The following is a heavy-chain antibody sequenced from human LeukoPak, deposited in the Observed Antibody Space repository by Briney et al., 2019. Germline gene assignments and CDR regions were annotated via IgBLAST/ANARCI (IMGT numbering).Heavy chain of an antibody. V-gene: IGHV3-30*18. CDR1: GFTFSSYG. Sequence: PGRSLRLSCAASGFTFSSYGMHWVRQAPGKGLEWVAVISYDGSNKYYADSVKGRFTISRDNSKNTLYLQMNSLRAEDTAVYYCAKDDLVRAVKVYFDYWGQGTLVTVSS. D-gene: IGHD3-10*01. CDR2: ISYDGSNK. CDR3: AKDDLVRAVKVYFDY. J-gene: IGHJ4*02.